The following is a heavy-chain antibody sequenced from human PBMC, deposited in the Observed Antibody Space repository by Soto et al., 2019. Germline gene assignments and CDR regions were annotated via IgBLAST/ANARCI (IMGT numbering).Heavy chain of an antibody. CDR2: VYSGGAT. V-gene: IGHV3-53*04. Sequence: PGGSKRLSCAAFGFTVISNYMTWVRLAPGKGLEWVSLVYSGGATHYAASVKGRFTISTHSSQNTLFLQMNSLRTEDTATYYCVRGRYGSEIHWGQGTKVTVSS. D-gene: IGHD3-10*01. J-gene: IGHJ4*02. CDR3: VRGRYGSEIH. CDR1: GFTVISNY.